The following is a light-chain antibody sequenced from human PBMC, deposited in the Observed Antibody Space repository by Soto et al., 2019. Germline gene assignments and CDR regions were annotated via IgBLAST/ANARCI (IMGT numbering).Light chain of an antibody. Sequence: EIVMTQSPATLSVSPGERATLSCRASQSVTTYLAWYQQKPGQAPRLLISDASDRATGIPARFSGSGSGTDFTLTISSLEPEDFAVYYCQQRSNWPPSITFGQGTRLEIK. CDR3: QQRSNWPPSIT. J-gene: IGKJ5*01. CDR1: QSVTTY. CDR2: DAS. V-gene: IGKV3-11*01.